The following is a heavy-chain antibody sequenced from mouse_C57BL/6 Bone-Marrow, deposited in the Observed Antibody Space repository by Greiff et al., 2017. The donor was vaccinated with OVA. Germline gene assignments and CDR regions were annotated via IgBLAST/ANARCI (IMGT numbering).Heavy chain of an antibody. J-gene: IGHJ4*01. CDR2: ISNGGGST. CDR3: ARLDAMYY. V-gene: IGHV5-12*01. Sequence: EVQLQESGGGLVQPGGSLKLSCAASGFTFSDFYMYWIRQTPEKRLEWVAYISNGGGSTYYPDTVKGRFTISRDKAKNTLYLQMTRLKSEDTAMYYCARLDAMYYWGQGTSVTVSS. CDR1: GFTFSDFY.